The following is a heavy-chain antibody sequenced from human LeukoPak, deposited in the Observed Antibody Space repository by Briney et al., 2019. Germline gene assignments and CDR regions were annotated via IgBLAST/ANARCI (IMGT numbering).Heavy chain of an antibody. J-gene: IGHJ4*02. CDR1: GGSISSSSYY. V-gene: IGHV4-61*01. Sequence: SETLSLTCTVSGGSISSSSYYWSWIRQPPGKGLEWIGYIYYSGSTYYNPSLKSRVTISVGTSKNQFSLNLSSVTAAGTAMYYCARIGYDFWSGPTFIDYWGQGTPVTVSS. CDR3: ARIGYDFWSGPTFIDY. D-gene: IGHD3-3*01. CDR2: IYYSGST.